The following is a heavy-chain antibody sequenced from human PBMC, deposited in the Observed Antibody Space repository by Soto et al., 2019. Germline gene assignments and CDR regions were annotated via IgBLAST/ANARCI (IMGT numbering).Heavy chain of an antibody. J-gene: IGHJ6*02. D-gene: IGHD6-19*01. CDR2: IYPGDSDT. V-gene: IGHV5-51*01. CDR1: GYTFTTYW. Sequence: EVQLVQSGAEVIKPGESLKISCKGSGYTFTTYWIAWVRQMPGKGLEWMGIIYPGDSDTRYSPSFQGQVTISADKSISTAYLQWSSLKASDTAIYYCAKGHSSGWFPPGSYGMDVWGQGTTVSVSS. CDR3: AKGHSSGWFPPGSYGMDV.